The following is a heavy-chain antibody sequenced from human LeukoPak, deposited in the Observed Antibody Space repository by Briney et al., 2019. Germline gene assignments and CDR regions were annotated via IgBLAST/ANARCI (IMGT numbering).Heavy chain of an antibody. V-gene: IGHV3-66*01. CDR2: IYSGGST. D-gene: IGHD4-11*01. CDR3: SSATVTSYYYYMYV. CDR1: GFTVSSNY. J-gene: IGHJ6*03. Sequence: GGSLRLSCAASGFTVSSNYMSWVRQAPGKGLEWVSDIYSGGSTYYAAYVKGRFTIPRDDSKNTLYLQLNSTGAEDTAGLCCSSATVTSYYYYMYVWGKATSVTISS.